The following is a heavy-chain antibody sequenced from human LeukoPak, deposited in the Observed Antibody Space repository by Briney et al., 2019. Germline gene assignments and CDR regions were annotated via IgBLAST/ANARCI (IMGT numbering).Heavy chain of an antibody. D-gene: IGHD6-19*01. CDR3: AREITSSGWYYFDY. V-gene: IGHV4-34*01. Sequence: PSETLSLTCAVYGGSFSGYYWSWIRQPPGKGLEWIGEINHSGSTNYNPSLKSRVTISVDTSKNQFSLKLSSVTAADTAVYYCAREITSSGWYYFDYWGQGTLVTVSS. J-gene: IGHJ4*02. CDR2: INHSGST. CDR1: GGSFSGYY.